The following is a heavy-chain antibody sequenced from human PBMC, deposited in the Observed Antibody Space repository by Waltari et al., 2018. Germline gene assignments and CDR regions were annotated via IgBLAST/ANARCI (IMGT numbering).Heavy chain of an antibody. Sequence: QVQLVQSGSALKNPGASVKISCRTSGYTLSPYSTNWLRQAPGQGLEWMGYISTYTGNPTYAQGFTGRFVFSLDTSVSTAYLQIDGLRAEDTGLYYCARDARLINFDYWGQGTLVTVSS. D-gene: IGHD3-16*01. CDR2: ISTYTGNP. J-gene: IGHJ4*02. CDR1: GYTLSPYS. CDR3: ARDARLINFDY. V-gene: IGHV7-4-1*01.